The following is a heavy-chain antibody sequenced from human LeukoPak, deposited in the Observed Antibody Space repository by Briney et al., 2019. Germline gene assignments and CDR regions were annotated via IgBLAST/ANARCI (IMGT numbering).Heavy chain of an antibody. CDR1: GGSISSYY. D-gene: IGHD5-18*01. CDR3: ARVHTTGRYSPADFDY. CDR2: IYYSGST. V-gene: IGHV4-59*01. Sequence: SETLSLTCTVSGGSISSYYWSWIRQPPGKGLEWIADIYYSGSTNYNPSLKSRVTISVDTSKNQFSLKLSSVTAADTAVYYCARVHTTGRYSPADFDYWGQGTLVTVSS. J-gene: IGHJ4*02.